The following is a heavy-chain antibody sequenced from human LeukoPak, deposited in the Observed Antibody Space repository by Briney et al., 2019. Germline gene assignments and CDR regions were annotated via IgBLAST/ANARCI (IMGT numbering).Heavy chain of an antibody. J-gene: IGHJ4*02. Sequence: SETLSLTCTVSGGSLSSSSYYWGWIRQPPGKGLEWIGSIYYSGSTYYNPSLKSRVTTSVDTSKNQFSLKLNSVTAADTAVYYCARVATIDRAVDYWGQGTLVTVSS. D-gene: IGHD5-12*01. CDR3: ARVATIDRAVDY. V-gene: IGHV4-39*07. CDR2: IYYSGST. CDR1: GGSLSSSSYY.